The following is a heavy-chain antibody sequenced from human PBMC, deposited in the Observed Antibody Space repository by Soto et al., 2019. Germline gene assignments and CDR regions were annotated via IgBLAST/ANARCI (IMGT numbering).Heavy chain of an antibody. Sequence: PGGSLRLSCVASGFTFSRYNMHWVRQAPGKGLEWVAYVTTSGDTMFYADSVEGRFAISRDVDKNSVHLQMNSLGDEDTAVYYCVREEASGSSGLTYHYYYNGMDVWGQGTTVTVSS. CDR1: GFTFSRYN. V-gene: IGHV3-48*02. J-gene: IGHJ6*02. CDR2: VTTSGDTM. CDR3: VREEASGSSGLTYHYYYNGMDV. D-gene: IGHD3-10*01.